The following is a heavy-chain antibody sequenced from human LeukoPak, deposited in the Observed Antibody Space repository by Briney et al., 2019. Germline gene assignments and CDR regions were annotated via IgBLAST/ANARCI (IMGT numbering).Heavy chain of an antibody. D-gene: IGHD3-16*02. CDR3: ARGSGYNDYVWGSYRHYFDY. J-gene: IGHJ4*02. Sequence: SETLSLTCAVYGGSFSGYYWSWIRQPPGKGLEWIGEINHSGSTNYNPSLKSRVTISVDTSKNQFSLKLSSVTAADTAVYYCARGSGYNDYVWGSYRHYFDYWGQGTLVTVSS. V-gene: IGHV4-34*01. CDR2: INHSGST. CDR1: GGSFSGYY.